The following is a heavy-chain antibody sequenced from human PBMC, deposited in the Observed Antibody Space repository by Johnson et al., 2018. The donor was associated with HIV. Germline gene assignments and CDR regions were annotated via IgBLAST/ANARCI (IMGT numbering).Heavy chain of an antibody. Sequence: QVQLVESGGGLIQPGGSLRLSCAASGFSFSDYYMTWIRQAPGKGLEWVSYISSSGSTIYYADSVKGRFTISRDNAKNSLYLQMNSLRAEDTAVYYCARYEGNYVAFDIWGQGTMVTVSS. D-gene: IGHD1-7*01. J-gene: IGHJ3*02. CDR1: GFSFSDYY. V-gene: IGHV3-11*01. CDR3: ARYEGNYVAFDI. CDR2: ISSSGSTI.